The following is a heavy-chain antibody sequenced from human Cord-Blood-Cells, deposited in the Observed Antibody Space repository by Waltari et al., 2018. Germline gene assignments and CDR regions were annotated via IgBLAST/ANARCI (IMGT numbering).Heavy chain of an antibody. V-gene: IGHV5-51*01. Sequence: EVQLVQSGAEVKKPGESLKISCKGSGYSFTSYWIGWVRQMPGKCLEWMGIIYPGDSDTRYGPSFQGQVTISADKSISTAYLQWSSLKASDTAMYYCARKSSIAVAGTDFDYWGQGTLVTVSS. D-gene: IGHD6-19*01. J-gene: IGHJ4*02. CDR1: GYSFTSYW. CDR3: ARKSSIAVAGTDFDY. CDR2: IYPGDSDT.